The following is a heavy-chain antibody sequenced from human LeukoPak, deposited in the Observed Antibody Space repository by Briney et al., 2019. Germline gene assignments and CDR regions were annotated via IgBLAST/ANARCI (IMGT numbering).Heavy chain of an antibody. Sequence: GGSLRLSCAASGFTVRDGYMSWVRQAPGKRLEWLAFINVSGTTFYAASVKGRFTISRDNAKNTVYLQMNNLRAEDTALYYCGRHAYGGSPPLSWGQGALVTVSS. CDR2: INVSGTT. V-gene: IGHV3-53*01. J-gene: IGHJ4*02. D-gene: IGHD3-10*01. CDR3: GRHAYGGSPPLS. CDR1: GFTVRDGY.